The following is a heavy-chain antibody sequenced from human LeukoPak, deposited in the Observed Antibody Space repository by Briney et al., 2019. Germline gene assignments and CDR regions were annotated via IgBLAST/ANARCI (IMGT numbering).Heavy chain of an antibody. V-gene: IGHV3-11*01. CDR3: ARRGSSYYFYALDV. CDR1: GFTFSDYY. J-gene: IGHJ6*02. D-gene: IGHD1-26*01. CDR2: ISGGSATI. Sequence: PGGSLRLSCAASGFTFSDYYLSWLRQAPGKGLEWISYISGGSATIYYADSVKGRFTISRDNARNSLYLQINSLRPEDTATYYCARRGSSYYFYALDVWGQGTTVTVSS.